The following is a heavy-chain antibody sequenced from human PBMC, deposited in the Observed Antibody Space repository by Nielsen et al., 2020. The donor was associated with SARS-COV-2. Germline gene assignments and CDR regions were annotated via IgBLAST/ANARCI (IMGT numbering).Heavy chain of an antibody. Sequence: SETLSLTCTVPGGSISSGSYYWSWIRQPAGKGLEWIGRIYTSGSTNYNPSLKSRVTISVDTSKNQFSLKLSSVTAADTAVYYCARERPLTTVTWWFDPWGQGTLVTVSS. J-gene: IGHJ5*02. CDR3: ARERPLTTVTWWFDP. CDR2: IYTSGST. V-gene: IGHV4-61*02. CDR1: GGSISSGSYY. D-gene: IGHD4-17*01.